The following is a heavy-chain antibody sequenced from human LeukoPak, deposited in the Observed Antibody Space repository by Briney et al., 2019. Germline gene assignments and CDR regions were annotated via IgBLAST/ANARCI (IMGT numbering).Heavy chain of an antibody. V-gene: IGHV3-23*01. Sequence: GGSLRLSCAASGFTFSSYAMSWVRQAPGKGLKWVSAISGSGGSTYYADSVKGRFTFSRDNSKNTLYLQMNSLRAEDTAVYYCARERTNKGYFDYWGQGTLVTVSS. J-gene: IGHJ4*02. CDR1: GFTFSSYA. CDR3: ARERTNKGYFDY. CDR2: ISGSGGST.